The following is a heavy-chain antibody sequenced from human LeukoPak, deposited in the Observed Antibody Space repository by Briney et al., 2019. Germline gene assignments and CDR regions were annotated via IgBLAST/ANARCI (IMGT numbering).Heavy chain of an antibody. Sequence: GGSLRLSCAASGFTFSSYWMSWVRQAPGKGLEWVANIKQDGSEKYYVDSVKGRFTISRDNAKNSLYLQMNSLRAEDTAVYYCARVWLWFGERPLDYWGQGTLVTVPS. CDR3: ARVWLWFGERPLDY. CDR2: IKQDGSEK. J-gene: IGHJ4*02. D-gene: IGHD3-10*01. V-gene: IGHV3-7*01. CDR1: GFTFSSYW.